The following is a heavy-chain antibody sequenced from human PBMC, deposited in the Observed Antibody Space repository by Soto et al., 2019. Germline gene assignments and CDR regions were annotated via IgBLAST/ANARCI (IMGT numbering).Heavy chain of an antibody. Sequence: QVQLQELGPGLVKPSQTLSLTCSVSGGSISSCDYYWSGIRQHPGKGLEWIGYIYYSRSTYYNPSLKSRVTISVDTSKNQFSLKLSSVTAADTAVYYCASGSGSYYSWFDPWGQGTLVTVSS. V-gene: IGHV4-31*03. CDR3: ASGSGSYYSWFDP. CDR1: GGSISSCDYY. CDR2: IYYSRST. J-gene: IGHJ5*02. D-gene: IGHD3-10*01.